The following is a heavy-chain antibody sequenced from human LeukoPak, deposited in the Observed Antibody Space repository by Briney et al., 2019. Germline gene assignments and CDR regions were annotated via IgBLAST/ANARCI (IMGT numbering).Heavy chain of an antibody. CDR1: GDSVSSNSAA. CDR2: TYYRSKWYN. Sequence: SQTLSLTCAISGDSVSSNSAAWNWIRQSPSRGLGWLGRTYYRSKWYNDYAVSVKSRITINPDASKNQFSLQLKSVTPEDTAVYYCARRLTQYDCFDPWGQGILVTVSS. J-gene: IGHJ5*02. CDR3: ARRLTQYDCFDP. V-gene: IGHV6-1*01. D-gene: IGHD2-2*01.